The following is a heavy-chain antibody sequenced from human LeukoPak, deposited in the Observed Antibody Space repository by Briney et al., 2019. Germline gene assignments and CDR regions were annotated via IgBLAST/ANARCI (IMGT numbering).Heavy chain of an antibody. V-gene: IGHV5-51*01. D-gene: IGHD5-18*01. CDR2: IYPGDSDT. J-gene: IGHJ4*02. CDR3: ASLPLDVNTAMVIMDY. CDR1: GYSFTSYW. Sequence: GESLKISCKGSGYSFTSYWIGWVRQMPGKGLEWMGIIYPGDSDTRYSPSFQGQVTISADKSISTAYLQGSSLKASDTAMYYCASLPLDVNTAMVIMDYGGKETLVTFPS.